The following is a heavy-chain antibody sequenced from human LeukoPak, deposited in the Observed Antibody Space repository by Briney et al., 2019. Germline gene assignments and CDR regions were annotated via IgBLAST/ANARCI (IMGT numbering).Heavy chain of an antibody. J-gene: IGHJ4*02. V-gene: IGHV1-2*02. Sequence: ASVKVSCKTSGYTFTGYYMHWVRQAPGQGLEWMGWMNPNSGGSNYAQKFQGRVTMTRDTSIGTAYMELSSLRPDDTAVYYCATRVVAGIPYYFDHWGQGTLVTVSS. CDR2: MNPNSGGS. D-gene: IGHD6-19*01. CDR1: GYTFTGYY. CDR3: ATRVVAGIPYYFDH.